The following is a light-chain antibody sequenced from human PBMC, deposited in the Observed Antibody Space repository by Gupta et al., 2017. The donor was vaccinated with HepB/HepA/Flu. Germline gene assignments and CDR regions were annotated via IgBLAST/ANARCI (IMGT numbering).Light chain of an antibody. CDR2: DAS. J-gene: IGKJ2*01. CDR3: QQNDNSPNT. V-gene: IGKV1-39*01. CDR1: QSISSN. Sequence: DIQMTQSPSSLSASVGDRVTITCRASQSISSNLNWYQQTPGKAPKVLIYDASTVQSGVPSRFSGSGSGTDFTLTISRLHPEDFASYYCQQNDNSPNTFGLGTKMEIK.